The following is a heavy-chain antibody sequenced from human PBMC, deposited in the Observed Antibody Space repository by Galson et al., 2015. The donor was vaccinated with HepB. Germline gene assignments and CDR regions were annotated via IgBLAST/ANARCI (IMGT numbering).Heavy chain of an antibody. CDR2: ISAYNGNT. CDR3: ARDVYCSSTSCYYYYGMDV. Sequence: SVKVSCKASGGTFSSYGISWVRQAPGQGLEWMGWISAYNGNTNYAQKLQGRVTMTTDTSTSAAYMELRSLRSDDTAVYYCARDVYCSSTSCYYYYGMDVWGQGTTVTVSS. J-gene: IGHJ6*02. V-gene: IGHV1-18*01. D-gene: IGHD2-2*01. CDR1: GGTFSSYG.